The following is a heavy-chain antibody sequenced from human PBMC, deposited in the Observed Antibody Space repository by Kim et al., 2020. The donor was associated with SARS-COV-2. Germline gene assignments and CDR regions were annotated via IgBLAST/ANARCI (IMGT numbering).Heavy chain of an antibody. CDR2: ISYDGSNK. CDR3: ARDPRRGSSSSGRWAFDI. J-gene: IGHJ3*02. CDR1: GFTFSSYA. Sequence: GGSLRLSCAASGFTFSSYAMHWVRQAPGKGLEWVAVISYDGSNKYYADSVKGRFTISRDNSKNTLYLQMNSLRAEDTAVYYCARDPRRGSSSSGRWAFDIWGQGTMVTVSS. D-gene: IGHD6-6*01. V-gene: IGHV3-30-3*01.